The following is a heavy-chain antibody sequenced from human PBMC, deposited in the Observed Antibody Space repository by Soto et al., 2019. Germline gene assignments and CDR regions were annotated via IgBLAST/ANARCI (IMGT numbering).Heavy chain of an antibody. V-gene: IGHV3-21*01. CDR3: ARAWELHGMDV. CDR1: GFTFSSYS. CDR2: ISSGSSYI. J-gene: IGHJ6*02. D-gene: IGHD1-26*01. Sequence: GGSLRLSCAASGFTFSSYSMNWVRQAPGKGLEWVSSISSGSSYIYYADSVKGRFTISRDNAKNSLYLQMNSLRAEDTAVYYCARAWELHGMDVWGQGTTVTVSS.